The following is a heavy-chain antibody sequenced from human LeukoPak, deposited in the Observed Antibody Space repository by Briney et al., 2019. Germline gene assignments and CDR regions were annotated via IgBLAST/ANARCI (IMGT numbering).Heavy chain of an antibody. V-gene: IGHV4-39*01. J-gene: IGHJ5*02. D-gene: IGHD6-19*01. CDR2: IYYSGST. CDR1: GGSISSSSYY. Sequence: PSETLSLTCTVSGGSISSSSYYWGWLRQPPGKGPEWIGSIYYSGSTYYNPSLKSRVTISVDTSKNQFSLKLSSVTAADTAVYYCARQSTDSSGWYRWGQGTLVTVSS. CDR3: ARQSTDSSGWYR.